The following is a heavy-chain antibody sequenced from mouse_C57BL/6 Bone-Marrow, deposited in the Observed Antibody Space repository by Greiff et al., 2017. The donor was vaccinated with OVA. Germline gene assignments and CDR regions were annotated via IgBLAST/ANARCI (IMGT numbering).Heavy chain of an antibody. V-gene: IGHV2-4*01. Sequence: QVQLQQSGPGLVQPSQSLSITCTVSGFSLTSYGVHWVRQPPGKGLEWLGVIWSGGSTDYNAAFISRLSISKDNSKSQVFFKMNSLQADDTAIYYCAKRNYDGGDDAMDYWGQGTSVTVSS. D-gene: IGHD2-4*01. CDR2: IWSGGST. CDR3: AKRNYDGGDDAMDY. CDR1: GFSLTSYG. J-gene: IGHJ4*01.